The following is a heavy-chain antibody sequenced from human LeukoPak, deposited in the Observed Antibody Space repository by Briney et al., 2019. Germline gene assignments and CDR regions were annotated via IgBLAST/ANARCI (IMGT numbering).Heavy chain of an antibody. CDR2: INAYNGNT. CDR3: ARASDLDSFDY. CDR1: GYTFTTYG. V-gene: IGHV1-18*01. Sequence: ASVKVSCKTSGYTFTTYGISWVRQAPGQGLEWMGWINAYNGNTIYAQKLQGRVTMTTDTSANTAYMELRSLRSDDTAVYYCARASDLDSFDYWGQGTLVPVSS. J-gene: IGHJ4*02.